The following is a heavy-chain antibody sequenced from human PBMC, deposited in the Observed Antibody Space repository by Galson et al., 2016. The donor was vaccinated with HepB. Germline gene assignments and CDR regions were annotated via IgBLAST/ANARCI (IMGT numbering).Heavy chain of an antibody. J-gene: IGHJ4*02. CDR1: AFTFNNYA. V-gene: IGHV3-30-3*02. Sequence: SLRLSCAVSAFTFNNYAMHWVRQAPGKGLEWVAFISYDGSNKYYSDSVKGRFAISRDNSRNTRSLQMNSLRAEGTAVYYCASGYYYDSSGYYSDFWGQGTLVTVSS. D-gene: IGHD3-22*01. CDR3: ASGYYYDSSGYYSDF. CDR2: ISYDGSNK.